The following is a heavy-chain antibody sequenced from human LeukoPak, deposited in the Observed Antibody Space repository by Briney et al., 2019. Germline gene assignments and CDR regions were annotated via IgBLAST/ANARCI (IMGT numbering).Heavy chain of an antibody. V-gene: IGHV4-4*07. J-gene: IGHJ5*02. Sequence: SETLSLTCTVSGGSISSYYWSWIRQPARKGLERIGRIYTSGSTNYNPSLKSRVTMSVDTSKNQFSLKLSSVTAADTAVYYCARDGWRGIRSKGSGWFDPWGQGTLVPVSS. D-gene: IGHD3-10*01. CDR1: GGSISSYY. CDR3: ARDGWRGIRSKGSGWFDP. CDR2: IYTSGST.